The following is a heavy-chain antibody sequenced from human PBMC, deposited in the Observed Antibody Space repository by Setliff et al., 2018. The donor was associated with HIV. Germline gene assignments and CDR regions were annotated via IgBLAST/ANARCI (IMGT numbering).Heavy chain of an antibody. CDR3: ARKLRPGHGVDV. V-gene: IGHV3-7*01. J-gene: IGHJ6*02. Sequence: TGGSLRLSCAASGFTFSRYWMIWVRQAPGKGLEWVANIDLYGSEKNYVDSVKGRFTISRDNAKNSMDLQMNSLRAEDTAIYYCARKLRPGHGVDVWGQGTTVTVSS. CDR1: GFTFSRYW. D-gene: IGHD3-10*01. CDR2: IDLYGSEK.